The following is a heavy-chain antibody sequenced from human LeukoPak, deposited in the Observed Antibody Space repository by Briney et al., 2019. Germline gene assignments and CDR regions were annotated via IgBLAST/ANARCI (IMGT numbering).Heavy chain of an antibody. CDR3: AKDRGPPVELELQVGFVY. CDR2: ISYDGSNK. Sequence: GGSLRLSCAASGFTFSAHAIHWVRQAPGKGLEWVAVISYDGSNKYYADSVKGRFTISRDNSKNTLYLQMNSLRAEDTAVYYCAKDRGPPVELELQVGFVYWGQGTLVTVSS. V-gene: IGHV3-30*04. J-gene: IGHJ4*02. D-gene: IGHD1-7*01. CDR1: GFTFSAHA.